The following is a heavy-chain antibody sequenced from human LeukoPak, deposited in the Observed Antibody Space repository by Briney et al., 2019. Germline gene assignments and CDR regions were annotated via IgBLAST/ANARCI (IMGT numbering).Heavy chain of an antibody. D-gene: IGHD6-19*01. Sequence: GASVKVSCKASGYTFTGYYMHWVRQAPGQGLEWMGRINPNSGGTNYAQKFQGRVTMTKDTSISTAYMELSRLRSDDTAVYYCARDLGKYSSGWYAFDYWGQGTLVTVSS. CDR3: ARDLGKYSSGWYAFDY. CDR2: INPNSGGT. V-gene: IGHV1-2*06. J-gene: IGHJ4*02. CDR1: GYTFTGYY.